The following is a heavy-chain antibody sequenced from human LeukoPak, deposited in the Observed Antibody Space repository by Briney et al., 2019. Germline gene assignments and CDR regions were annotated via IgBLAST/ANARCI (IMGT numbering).Heavy chain of an antibody. CDR2: MKPNSGNT. J-gene: IGHJ4*02. V-gene: IGHV1-8*01. D-gene: IGHD6-19*01. Sequence: ASVKVSCKASGYTFTSYDINWVRQATGQGLEWMGWMKPNSGNTGYAQKFQGRVTMTRNTSISTAYMELSSLRSEDTAVYYCARGLAPVAGPAEDYWGQGTLVTVSS. CDR3: ARGLAPVAGPAEDY. CDR1: GYTFTSYD.